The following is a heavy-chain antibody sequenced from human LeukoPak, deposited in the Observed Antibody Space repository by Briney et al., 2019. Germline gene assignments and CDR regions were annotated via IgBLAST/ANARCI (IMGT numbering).Heavy chain of an antibody. V-gene: IGHV1-69*05. J-gene: IGHJ5*02. D-gene: IGHD4-17*01. CDR2: VMPLFGTA. CDR3: ARDVHGDYGSGWFDP. Sequence: SVKVSCKTSGGTFNNSAITWVRQAPGQGLEWLGGVMPLFGTAGYAQKFQGRVTMTKDESTRTVYLELTSLTSDDTAVYYCARDVHGDYGSGWFDPWGQGTLVSVSS. CDR1: GGTFNNSA.